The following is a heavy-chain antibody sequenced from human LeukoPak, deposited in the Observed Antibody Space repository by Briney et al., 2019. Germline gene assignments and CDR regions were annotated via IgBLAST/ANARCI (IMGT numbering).Heavy chain of an antibody. Sequence: GGSLRLSCAASGFTFSSYSMNWVRQAPGKGLEWVSAISGSGGSTYYADSVKGRFTISRDNSKNTLYLQMNSLRAEDTAVYYCATTITIFGVVTPNFDYWGQGTLVTVPS. CDR2: ISGSGGST. CDR3: ATTITIFGVVTPNFDY. CDR1: GFTFSSYS. J-gene: IGHJ4*02. D-gene: IGHD3-3*01. V-gene: IGHV3-23*01.